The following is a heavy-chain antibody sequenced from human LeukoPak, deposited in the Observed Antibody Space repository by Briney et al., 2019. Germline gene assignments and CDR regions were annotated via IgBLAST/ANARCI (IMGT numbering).Heavy chain of an antibody. J-gene: IGHJ4*02. Sequence: SVKVSCKASGYTFTGYYMHWVRQAPGQGLEWMGGIIPIFGTANYAQKFQGRVTITADESTSTAYMELSSLRSEDTAVYYCARGPPYSSGSSYFDYWGQGTLVTVSS. CDR1: GYTFTGYY. V-gene: IGHV1-69*13. CDR3: ARGPPYSSGSSYFDY. CDR2: IIPIFGTA. D-gene: IGHD6-19*01.